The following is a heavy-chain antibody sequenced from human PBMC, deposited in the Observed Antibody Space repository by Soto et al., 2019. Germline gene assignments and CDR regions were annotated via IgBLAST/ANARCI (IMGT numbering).Heavy chain of an antibody. J-gene: IGHJ4*02. V-gene: IGHV3-9*01. Sequence: EVQLVESGGGLVQPGRSLRLSCAASGFTFDDYAMHWVRQAPGKGLEWVSGISWNSGSICYADSVKGRFTISRDNAKNSLYLQMNSLRAEDTALYYCAKAPGDSLWFGAYFDYWGQGTLVTVSS. CDR1: GFTFDDYA. CDR2: ISWNSGSI. CDR3: AKAPGDSLWFGAYFDY. D-gene: IGHD3-10*01.